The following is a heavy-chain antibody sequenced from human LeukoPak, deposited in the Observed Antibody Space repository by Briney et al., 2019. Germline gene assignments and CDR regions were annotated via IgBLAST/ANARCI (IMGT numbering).Heavy chain of an antibody. CDR2: IAMSGTAT. V-gene: IGHV3-23*05. Sequence: GGSLRLSCAASGFTFSSYALSWVRQVPGKGLEWVSTIAMSGTATYYADSVKGRFTISRDNSKNTLYLQMNYLRDEDTAVYYCAKTGQLDSWGQGSLVTVSS. CDR1: GFTFSSYA. CDR3: AKTGQLDS. J-gene: IGHJ4*02.